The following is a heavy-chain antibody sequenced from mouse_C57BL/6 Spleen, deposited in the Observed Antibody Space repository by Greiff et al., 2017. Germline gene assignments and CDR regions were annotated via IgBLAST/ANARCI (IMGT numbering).Heavy chain of an antibody. D-gene: IGHD1-1*01. V-gene: IGHV1-59*01. J-gene: IGHJ1*03. CDR3: ARAYGSSRWYFDV. CDR2: IDPSDSYT. CDR1: GYTFTSYW. Sequence: VQLQQSGAELVRPGTSVKLSCKASGYTFTSYWMHWVKQRPGQGLEWIGVIDPSDSYTNYNQKFKGKATLTVDTSSSTAYMQLSSLTSEDSAVYYCARAYGSSRWYFDVWGTGTTVTVSS.